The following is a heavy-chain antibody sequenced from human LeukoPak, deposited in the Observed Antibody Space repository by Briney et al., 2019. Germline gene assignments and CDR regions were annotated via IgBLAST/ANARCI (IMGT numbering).Heavy chain of an antibody. CDR3: ARSSLAVAGSVFDY. CDR1: GYTFTNYA. CDR2: ISTYNGNT. V-gene: IGHV1-18*01. Sequence: GASVKVSCKASGYTFTNYAISWVRQAPGQGLEWMGWISTYNGNTHYAQKLQGRVTMTTDTSTSTAYMELRSLRSDDTAVYYCARSSLAVAGSVFDYWGQGTLVTVSS. D-gene: IGHD6-19*01. J-gene: IGHJ4*02.